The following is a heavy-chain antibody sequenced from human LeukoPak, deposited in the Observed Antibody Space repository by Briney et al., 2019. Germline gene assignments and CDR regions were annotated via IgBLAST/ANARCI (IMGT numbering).Heavy chain of an antibody. Sequence: SETLSLTCTVSGGSISSYYWSWIRQPPGKGLEWIGYIYTSGSTNYNPSLKSRVTISVDTSKNQFSLKLSSVTAADTAVYYCARPGAIAARPFDYWGQGTLVTVSS. CDR1: GGSISSYY. CDR3: ARPGAIAARPFDY. J-gene: IGHJ4*02. CDR2: IYTSGST. V-gene: IGHV4-4*09. D-gene: IGHD6-6*01.